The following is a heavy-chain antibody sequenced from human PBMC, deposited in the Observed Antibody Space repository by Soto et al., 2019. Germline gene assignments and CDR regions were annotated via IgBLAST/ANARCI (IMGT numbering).Heavy chain of an antibody. V-gene: IGHV3-7*01. CDR3: ARDNPNDFDCWKTFDY. D-gene: IGHD3-9*01. Sequence: PGGSLRLSCAASGFTFSSYWMSWVRQAPGKGLEWVANIKQDGSEKYYVDSVKGRFTISRDNAKNSLYLQMNSLRAEDTAVYYWARDNPNDFDCWKTFDYWGQGTLVTVSS. J-gene: IGHJ4*02. CDR1: GFTFSSYW. CDR2: IKQDGSEK.